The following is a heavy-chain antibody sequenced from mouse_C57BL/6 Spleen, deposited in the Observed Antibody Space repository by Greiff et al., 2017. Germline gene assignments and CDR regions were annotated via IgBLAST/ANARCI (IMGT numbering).Heavy chain of an antibody. J-gene: IGHJ4*01. CDR1: GYTFTDYN. Sequence: EVQLQQSGPELVKPGASVKIPCKASGYTFTDYNMDWVKQSHGKSLEWIGDINPNNGGTIYNQKFKGKATLTVDKSSSTAYMELRSLTSEDTAVYYCARHYDYHYAMDYWGQGTSVTVSS. D-gene: IGHD2-4*01. CDR2: INPNNGGT. V-gene: IGHV1-18*01. CDR3: ARHYDYHYAMDY.